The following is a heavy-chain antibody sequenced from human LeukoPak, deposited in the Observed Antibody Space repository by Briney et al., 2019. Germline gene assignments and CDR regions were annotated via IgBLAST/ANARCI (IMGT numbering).Heavy chain of an antibody. Sequence: GGSLRLSCAASLLNFRHLGMTWARQAPGKGLEWVSSVTGSGSSTYYADSVKGRFTISRDHSKNTLYLQLICLSADDTALYFCAALNECYGDFRVQGTLVTVSS. CDR3: AALNECYGDF. J-gene: IGHJ4*02. CDR1: LLNFRHLG. D-gene: IGHD2-15*01. CDR2: VTGSGSST. V-gene: IGHV3-23*01.